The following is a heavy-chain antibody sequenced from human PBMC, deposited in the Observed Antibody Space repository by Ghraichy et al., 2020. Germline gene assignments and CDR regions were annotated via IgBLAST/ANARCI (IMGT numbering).Heavy chain of an antibody. CDR3: ARDIREREGDFDY. D-gene: IGHD1-26*01. CDR2: ISSSNSYI. Sequence: GGSLRLSCAASGFTFSRYTMNWVRQAPGKGLEWVSPISSSNSYIYYADSAKGRFTIPRDNAKNSLYLQMNSLRPEDTAVYYCARDIREREGDFDYWGQGTLVTVSS. V-gene: IGHV3-21*01. CDR1: GFTFSRYT. J-gene: IGHJ4*02.